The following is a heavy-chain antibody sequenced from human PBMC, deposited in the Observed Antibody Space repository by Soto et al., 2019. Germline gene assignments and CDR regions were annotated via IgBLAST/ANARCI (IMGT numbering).Heavy chain of an antibody. CDR2: ISAYNGNT. CDR1: GYTFTNYG. D-gene: IGHD2-15*01. Sequence: QVQLVQSGAEVKKPGASVKVSCKASGYTFTNYGISWVRQAPGQGLEWMGWISAYNGNTDYAQKLQGIVTMTTDTSTSTAYMELRSLRSDDTAVYYCARGGVGYCSGGSCPRSWFDPWGQGTLVTVSS. J-gene: IGHJ5*02. CDR3: ARGGVGYCSGGSCPRSWFDP. V-gene: IGHV1-18*01.